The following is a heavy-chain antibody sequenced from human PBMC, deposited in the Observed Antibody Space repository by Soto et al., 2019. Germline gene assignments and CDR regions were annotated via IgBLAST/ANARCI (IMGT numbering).Heavy chain of an antibody. CDR1: GYTFTSYY. D-gene: IGHD3-9*01. CDR2: INPSGGST. CDR3: ATHGAFDYYILTGSGFDI. Sequence: ASVKVSCKASGYTFTSYYMHWVRQAPGQGLEWMGIINPSGGSTSYAQKFQGRVTMTRDTSTSTVYMELSSLRSEDTAVYYCATHGAFDYYILTGSGFDIWGQPKMVTV. V-gene: IGHV1-46*01. J-gene: IGHJ3*02.